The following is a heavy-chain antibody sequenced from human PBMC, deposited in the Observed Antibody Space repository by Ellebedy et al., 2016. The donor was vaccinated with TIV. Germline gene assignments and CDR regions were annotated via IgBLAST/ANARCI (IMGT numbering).Heavy chain of an antibody. D-gene: IGHD6-19*01. CDR3: ARDQWLGRAYYFDY. CDR1: GFTFSNYW. CDR2: IKQDASER. J-gene: IGHJ4*02. Sequence: GGSLRLSCAASGFTFSNYWMSRVRKAPGKGLEWVANIKQDASERYYVDSVKGRFSISRDNAKNSIYLQMNSLRDEDTAVYYCARDQWLGRAYYFDYWGQGTLLTVSS. V-gene: IGHV3-7*01.